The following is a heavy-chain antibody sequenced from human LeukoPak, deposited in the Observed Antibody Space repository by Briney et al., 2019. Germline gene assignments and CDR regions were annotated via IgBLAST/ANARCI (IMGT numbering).Heavy chain of an antibody. CDR3: ATHSPPYDILTGPPGGWFDP. D-gene: IGHD3-9*01. Sequence: SETLSLTCTVSGGSISSSSYYWGWIRQPPGKGLEWIGSIYYSGSTYYNPSLKSRVTISVDTSKNQFSLKLSSVTAADTAVYYCATHSPPYDILTGPPGGWFDPWGQGTLVTVSS. CDR2: IYYSGST. V-gene: IGHV4-39*07. J-gene: IGHJ5*02. CDR1: GGSISSSSYY.